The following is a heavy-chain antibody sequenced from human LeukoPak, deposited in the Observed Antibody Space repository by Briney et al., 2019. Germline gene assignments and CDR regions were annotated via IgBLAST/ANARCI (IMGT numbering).Heavy chain of an antibody. CDR2: ISSSSSTI. J-gene: IGHJ6*04. V-gene: IGHV3-48*01. CDR3: ARSTIAVAGRLDV. D-gene: IGHD6-13*01. Sequence: GGSLRLSCAASGFTFSSYNMNWVRQAPGQGLEWVSYISSSSSTIYYADSVKGRFTISRDNAKNSLSLQMNSLRAEDTALYYCARSTIAVAGRLDVWGKGTTVTVSS. CDR1: GFTFSSYN.